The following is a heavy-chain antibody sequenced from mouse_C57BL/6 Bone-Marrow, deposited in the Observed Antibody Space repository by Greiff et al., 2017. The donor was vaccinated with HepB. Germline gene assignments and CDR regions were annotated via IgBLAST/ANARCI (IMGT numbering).Heavy chain of an antibody. D-gene: IGHD1-1*01. CDR3: ARYVGYYGKAMDY. CDR1: GYTFTSYG. CDR2: IYPRSGNT. V-gene: IGHV1-81*01. Sequence: QVQLQQSGAELARPGASVKLSCKASGYTFTSYGISWVKQRTGKGLEWIGEIYPRSGNTYYNEKFQGKATLTADKSSSTAYMELRSLTSEDSSVYFCARYVGYYGKAMDYWGQGTSVTVSS. J-gene: IGHJ4*01.